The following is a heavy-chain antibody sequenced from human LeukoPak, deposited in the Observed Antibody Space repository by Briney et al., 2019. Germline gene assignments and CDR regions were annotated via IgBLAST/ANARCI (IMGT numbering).Heavy chain of an antibody. CDR1: GGSISSFY. J-gene: IGHJ4*02. CDR3: ARDNGYKYDY. CDR2: MYYSGST. D-gene: IGHD5-24*01. Sequence: SETLSLTCTVSGGSISSFYWSWIRQPPGKGLEWIGSMYYSGSTNYNPSLKSRVTISVDTSKNQFSLKLSSVTAADTAVYYCARDNGYKYDYWGQGTPVTVSS. V-gene: IGHV4-59*01.